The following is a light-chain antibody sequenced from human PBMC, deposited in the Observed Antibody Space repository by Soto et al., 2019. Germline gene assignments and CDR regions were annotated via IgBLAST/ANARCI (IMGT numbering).Light chain of an antibody. J-gene: IGKJ4*01. CDR1: QDISNY. V-gene: IGKV1-33*01. CDR2: GAS. Sequence: DIQITQSPSSLSASVGARVTITRQASQDISNYLNWYQQTEGKAPKLLIYGASNLETGVPSRFSGSGYGTDCTFTISSLQPEDFETYYCQQYDNSPLSFGGGTKVDIK. CDR3: QQYDNSPLS.